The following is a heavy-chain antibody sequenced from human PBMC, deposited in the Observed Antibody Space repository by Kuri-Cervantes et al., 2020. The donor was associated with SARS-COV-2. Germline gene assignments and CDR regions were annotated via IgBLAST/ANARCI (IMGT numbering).Heavy chain of an antibody. CDR3: ARQRRRVYYGSGGSSPAKGLRNFDY. Sequence: ASVKVSCKASGYIFTNYYMRWVRQAPGQGLGWLGIINPSGGGTSYAQKFQGRVTMTRDTSTSTVYMELSSLRSEDTAVYYCARQRRRVYYGSGGSSPAKGLRNFDYWGQGALVTVSS. J-gene: IGHJ4*02. CDR2: INPSGGGT. CDR1: GYIFTNYY. V-gene: IGHV1-46*01. D-gene: IGHD3-10*01.